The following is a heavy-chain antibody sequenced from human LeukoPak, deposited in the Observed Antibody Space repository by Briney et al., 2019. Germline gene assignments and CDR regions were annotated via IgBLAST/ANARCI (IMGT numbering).Heavy chain of an antibody. CDR2: ISSSSSYI. Sequence: GGSLRLSCAASGFTFSSYWMSWVRQAPGKGLEWVSSISSSSSYIYYADSVKGRFTISRDNAKNSLYLQMNSLRAEDTAVYYCARDLKYCSSTSCYPPSDDYFDYWGQGTLVTVSS. J-gene: IGHJ4*02. D-gene: IGHD2-2*01. V-gene: IGHV3-21*01. CDR1: GFTFSSYW. CDR3: ARDLKYCSSTSCYPPSDDYFDY.